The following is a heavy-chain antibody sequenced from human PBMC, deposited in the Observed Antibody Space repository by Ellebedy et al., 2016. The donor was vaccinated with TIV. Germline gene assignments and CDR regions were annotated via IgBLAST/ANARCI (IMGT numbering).Heavy chain of an antibody. V-gene: IGHV2-70*11. CDR3: ARIHWELPDY. Sequence: SGPTLVKPTQTLTLSCTFSGFSLSTSGVGVSWIRQPPGKALEWLARIDWDDDKHYTPSLKTRLTISKDTSKNQVVLTMTNMDPVDTATYYCARIHWELPDYWGQGTLVTVSS. J-gene: IGHJ4*02. CDR1: GFSLSTSGVG. D-gene: IGHD1-26*01. CDR2: IDWDDDK.